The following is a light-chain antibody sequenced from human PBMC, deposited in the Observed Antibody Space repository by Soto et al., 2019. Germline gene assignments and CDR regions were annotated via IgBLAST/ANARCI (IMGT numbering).Light chain of an antibody. CDR1: ESLQHRDGNTY. Sequence: DVVMTQNPLSSPVTLGQPASISCRSSESLQHRDGNTYLNWLQQRPGQPPRLLIYKVSNRFSGVPDRSTGSGAGTDFTLKISRVEAEDVGVYYCMQATQYRPYTFGQGTKLEI. V-gene: IGKV2-24*01. J-gene: IGKJ2*01. CDR3: MQATQYRPYT. CDR2: KVS.